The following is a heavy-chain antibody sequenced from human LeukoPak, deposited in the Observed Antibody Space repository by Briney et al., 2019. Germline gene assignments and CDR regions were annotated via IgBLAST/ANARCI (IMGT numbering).Heavy chain of an antibody. CDR3: AKTAVTPVTQHLDY. D-gene: IGHD4-11*01. CDR2: TRNKADSYTT. Sequence: GGSLRLSCAASGFTFSSYWMHWVRQAPGKGLEWVGRTRNKADSYTTEYAASVKGRFTISRDDSKNSLYLQMNSLKTEDTAVYFCAKTAVTPVTQHLDYWGQGTLVTVSS. J-gene: IGHJ4*02. CDR1: GFTFSSYW. V-gene: IGHV3-72*01.